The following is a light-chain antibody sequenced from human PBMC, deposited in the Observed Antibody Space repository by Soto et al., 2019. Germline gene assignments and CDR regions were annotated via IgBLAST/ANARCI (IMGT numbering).Light chain of an antibody. CDR2: EVT. CDR3: SSYATGNTPVV. Sequence: QSVLTQPASVSGSPGQSITISCTGTSSDIGGYNHVSWYRQHAGTAPKLMIYEVTYRPSGVSYRFSGSKSGNTASLTISGLQTEDEADYYCSSYATGNTPVVFGGGTKVTVL. V-gene: IGLV2-14*01. CDR1: SSDIGGYNH. J-gene: IGLJ2*01.